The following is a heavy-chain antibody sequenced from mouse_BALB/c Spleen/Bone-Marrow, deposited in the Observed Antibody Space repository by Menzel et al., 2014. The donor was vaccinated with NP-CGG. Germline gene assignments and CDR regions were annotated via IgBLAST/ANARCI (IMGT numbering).Heavy chain of an antibody. CDR3: ARSDGYRALDY. Sequence: QVHVKQSGPKLVKPGASVKISCKASGYAFSSSWMNWVKQRPGQGLEWIGRIYPGDGDTHYNGKFKGKATLTADKSSSTAYMHLSSLTSVDSAVYFCARSDGYRALDYWGQGTSVTVSS. CDR2: IYPGDGDT. CDR1: GYAFSSSW. J-gene: IGHJ4*01. D-gene: IGHD2-3*01. V-gene: IGHV1-82*01.